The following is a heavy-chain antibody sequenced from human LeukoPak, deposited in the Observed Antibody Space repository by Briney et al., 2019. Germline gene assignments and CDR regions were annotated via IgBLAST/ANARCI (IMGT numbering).Heavy chain of an antibody. CDR3: ASTPGYYDSSGFDAFDI. Sequence: SETLSLTCAVSGGSISSSNWWSWVRQPPGKGLEWIGEIYHSGSTNYNPSLKSRVTISVDTSKNQFSLKLSSVTAADTAVYYCASTPGYYDSSGFDAFDIWGQGTMVTVSS. D-gene: IGHD3-22*01. CDR1: GGSISSSNW. CDR2: IYHSGST. J-gene: IGHJ3*02. V-gene: IGHV4-4*02.